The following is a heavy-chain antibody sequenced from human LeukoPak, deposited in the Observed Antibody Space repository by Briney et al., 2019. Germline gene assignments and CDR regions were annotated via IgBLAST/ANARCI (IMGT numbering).Heavy chain of an antibody. Sequence: PGGSLRLSCAASGFTVSSNYMSWVRQAPGKGLEWVSVIYSGGSTYYADSVKGRFTISRDNSKNTLYLQMNSLRAEDTAVYYCARYYYDSSGYPYFDYWGQGTLVTVSS. D-gene: IGHD3-22*01. CDR1: GFTVSSNY. CDR2: IYSGGST. V-gene: IGHV3-53*01. J-gene: IGHJ4*02. CDR3: ARYYYDSSGYPYFDY.